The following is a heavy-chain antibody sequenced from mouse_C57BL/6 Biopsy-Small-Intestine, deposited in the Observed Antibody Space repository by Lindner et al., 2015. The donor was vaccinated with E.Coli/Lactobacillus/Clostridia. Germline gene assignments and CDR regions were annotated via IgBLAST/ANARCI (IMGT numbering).Heavy chain of an antibody. J-gene: IGHJ2*01. D-gene: IGHD1-1*01. V-gene: IGHV5-17*01. Sequence: VQLQEVWGGLVKPGGSLKLSCAASGFTFSDYGMHWVRQAPEKGLEWVAYISSGSSTNYYADTVEGRFTISRDNAKNTLFLQMTSLRSEDTAMYYCARPLYYAPYYFDYWGQGTTLTVSS. CDR2: ISSGSSTN. CDR1: GFTFSDYG. CDR3: ARPLYYAPYYFDY.